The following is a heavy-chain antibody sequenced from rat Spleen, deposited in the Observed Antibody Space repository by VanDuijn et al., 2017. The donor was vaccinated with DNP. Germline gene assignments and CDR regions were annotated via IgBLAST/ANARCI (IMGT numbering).Heavy chain of an antibody. CDR3: ATSTGAY. Sequence: EVQLVESGGGLVQPGRSMKLSCAASGFTFSDYYMAWVRQAPKKGLEWVASISYEGSGTYYGDSVKGRLTISRDNAKSTLYLQMNSLRSEDTATYYCATSTGAYWGPGTLVTVSS. CDR2: ISYEGSGT. V-gene: IGHV5-22*01. CDR1: GFTFSDYY. D-gene: IGHD1-2*01. J-gene: IGHJ3*01.